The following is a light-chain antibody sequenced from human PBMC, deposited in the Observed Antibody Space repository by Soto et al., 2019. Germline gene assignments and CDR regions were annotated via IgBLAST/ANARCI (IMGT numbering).Light chain of an antibody. CDR1: SSNIGSNT. J-gene: IGLJ1*01. Sequence: QSVLTQPPSASGTPGQRVTISCSGSSSNIGSNTVNWYQQLPGTAPKLLIYSNNQRPSGVPDRFSGSKSGTSASLAISGLQSEDEADYYCAAWDDSVNASYVFGTGTKVTV. V-gene: IGLV1-44*01. CDR3: AAWDDSVNASYV. CDR2: SNN.